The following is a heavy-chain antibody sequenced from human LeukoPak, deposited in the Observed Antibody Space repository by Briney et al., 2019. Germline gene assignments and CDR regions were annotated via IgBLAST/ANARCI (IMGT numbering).Heavy chain of an antibody. V-gene: IGHV3-30*03. CDR2: VSYDVYTK. CDR1: GFTFSNYG. Sequence: GGSLRLSCAASGFTFSNYGMHWVRQAPGKGLEWVAVVSYDVYTKYYADSVKGRFTISRDNSKNTLSLEMNSLRPEDTAVYYCASEGLSSGSHFSAWFDPWGQGTLVTVSS. D-gene: IGHD3-10*01. CDR3: ASEGLSSGSHFSAWFDP. J-gene: IGHJ5*02.